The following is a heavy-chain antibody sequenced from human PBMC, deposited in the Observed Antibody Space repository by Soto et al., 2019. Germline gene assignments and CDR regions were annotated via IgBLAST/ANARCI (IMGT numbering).Heavy chain of an antibody. CDR1: GFTFSSYA. D-gene: IGHD3-10*01. V-gene: IGHV3-23*01. CDR2: ISGSGGRT. CDR3: AKASGWFGEFDY. Sequence: EVQLLESGGGLVQPGGSLRLSCAASGFTFSSYAMSWVRQAPGKGLEWVPSISGSGGRTYYADSVKGRFTISRDNSKNTLYLQMNRLRAEDTAVYYCAKASGWFGEFDYWGQGTLVTVSS. J-gene: IGHJ4*02.